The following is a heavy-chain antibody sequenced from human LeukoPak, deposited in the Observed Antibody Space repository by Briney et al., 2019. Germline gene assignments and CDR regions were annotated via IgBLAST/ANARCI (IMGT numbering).Heavy chain of an antibody. Sequence: NTSETLSLTCAVYGGSFSDYYWSWIRQPPGKGLEWIGEIYHSGSTNYNPSLKSRVTISVDKSKNQFSLKLSSVTAADTAVYYCARDLIYYYGSGSYSLGVHWFDPWGQGTLVTVSS. J-gene: IGHJ5*02. CDR1: GGSFSDYY. D-gene: IGHD3-10*01. CDR3: ARDLIYYYGSGSYSLGVHWFDP. CDR2: IYHSGST. V-gene: IGHV4-34*01.